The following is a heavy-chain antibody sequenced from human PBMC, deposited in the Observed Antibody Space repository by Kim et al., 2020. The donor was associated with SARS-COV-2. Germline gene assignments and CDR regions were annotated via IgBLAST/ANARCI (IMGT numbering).Heavy chain of an antibody. V-gene: IGHV3-30*04. J-gene: IGHJ3*02. Sequence: GGSLRLSCAASGFTFSSYAMHWVRQAPGKGLEWVAVISYDGSNKYYADSVKGRFTISRDNSKNTLYLQMNSLRAEDTAVYYCARERGIAAAGTRGYAFDIWGQGTMVTVSS. CDR2: ISYDGSNK. CDR3: ARERGIAAAGTRGYAFDI. D-gene: IGHD6-13*01. CDR1: GFTFSSYA.